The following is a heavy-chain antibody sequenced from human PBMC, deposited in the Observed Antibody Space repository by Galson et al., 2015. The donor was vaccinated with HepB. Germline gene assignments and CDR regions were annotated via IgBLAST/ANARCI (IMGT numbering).Heavy chain of an antibody. CDR3: VAKYYYDSSGYWGGMDV. Sequence: QSGAEVKKPGESLRISCKGSGYSFTSYWISWVRQMPGKGLEWMGRIDPSDSYTNYSPSFQGHVTISADKSISTAYLQWSSLKASDTAMYYCVAKYYYDSSGYWGGMDVWGQGTTVTVSS. CDR1: GYSFTSYW. V-gene: IGHV5-10-1*01. CDR2: IDPSDSYT. J-gene: IGHJ6*02. D-gene: IGHD3-22*01.